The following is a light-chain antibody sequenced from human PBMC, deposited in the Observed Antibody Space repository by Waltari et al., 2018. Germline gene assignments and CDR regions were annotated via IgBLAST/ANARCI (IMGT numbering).Light chain of an antibody. Sequence: EIVLTRSPASLSLSPWDRATLSCRASQSVGRTLAWYQQRPGQAPRLLIYDASTRATGIPDRFSGSGSGTDFSLTISRLEPEDFAVYYCQKYGTRPATFGQGTKVEVK. CDR1: QSVGRT. CDR3: QKYGTRPAT. CDR2: DAS. V-gene: IGKV3-20*01. J-gene: IGKJ1*01.